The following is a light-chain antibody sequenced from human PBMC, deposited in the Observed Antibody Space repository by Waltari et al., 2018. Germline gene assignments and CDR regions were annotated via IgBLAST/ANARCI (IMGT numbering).Light chain of an antibody. CDR1: QSIRSN. V-gene: IGKV3-15*01. CDR3: QQYDNWLGT. Sequence: EIVMTQSPATLSVFPGERATLSCRASQSIRSNLAWYQHKPGQAPRPLIYAASTRATGIPARFSGSGSGTEFTLTISSLQSEDFAVYFCQQYDNWLGTFGQGTKVEIK. CDR2: AAS. J-gene: IGKJ1*01.